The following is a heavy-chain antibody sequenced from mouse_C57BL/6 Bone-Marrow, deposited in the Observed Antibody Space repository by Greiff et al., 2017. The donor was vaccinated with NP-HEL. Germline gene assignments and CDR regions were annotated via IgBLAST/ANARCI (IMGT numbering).Heavy chain of an antibody. V-gene: IGHV14-4*01. Sequence: VQLQQSGAELVRPGASVKLSCTASGFNIKDDYMHWVKQRPEQGLEWIGWIDPENGDTEYASKFQGKATITADTSSNTAYLQLSSPTSEDTAVYYCTLYYSNYDFDYWGQGTTLTVSS. J-gene: IGHJ2*01. CDR3: TLYYSNYDFDY. D-gene: IGHD2-5*01. CDR2: IDPENGDT. CDR1: GFNIKDDY.